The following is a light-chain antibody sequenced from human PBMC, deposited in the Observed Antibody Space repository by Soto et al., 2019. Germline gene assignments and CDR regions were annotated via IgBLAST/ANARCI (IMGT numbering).Light chain of an antibody. CDR1: QTISSW. Sequence: DIHMTQSPSTLSVSVGDRVTITCRASQTISSWLAWYQQKPGKAPKLLIYKASTLKSGVPSRFSGSGSGTEFTLTISGLQPDDFATYYCQHYNSYSEAFGQGTKVDIK. J-gene: IGKJ1*01. V-gene: IGKV1-5*03. CDR2: KAS. CDR3: QHYNSYSEA.